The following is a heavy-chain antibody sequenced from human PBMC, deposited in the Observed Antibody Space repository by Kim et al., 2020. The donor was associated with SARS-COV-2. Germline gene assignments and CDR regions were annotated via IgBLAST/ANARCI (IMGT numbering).Heavy chain of an antibody. Sequence: SETLSLTCAVYGGSFSGYYWSWIRQPPGKGLEWIGEINHSGSTNYNPSLKSRVTISVDTSKNQFSLKLSSVTAADTAVYYCARRGARAMVRGKSSYFDYWGQGTLVTVSS. CDR3: ARRGARAMVRGKSSYFDY. J-gene: IGHJ4*02. CDR2: INHSGST. D-gene: IGHD3-10*01. CDR1: GGSFSGYY. V-gene: IGHV4-34*01.